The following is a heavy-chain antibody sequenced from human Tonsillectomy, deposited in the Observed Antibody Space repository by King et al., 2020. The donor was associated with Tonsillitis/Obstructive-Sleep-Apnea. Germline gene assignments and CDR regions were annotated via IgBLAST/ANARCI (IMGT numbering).Heavy chain of an antibody. CDR1: GFTFSNYA. CDR2: ISYDGSDK. CDR3: GRHKGATIPVASLDY. V-gene: IGHV3-30*01. D-gene: IGHD6-19*01. J-gene: IGHJ4*02. Sequence: VQLVESGGGVVQPGRSLRLSCAASGFTFSNYAMHWVRQAPGKGLEWGAVISYDGSDKLFANSGRGRFTTSRDHSKNTLYLQPDSLRTEDTAVYYCGRHKGATIPVASLDYWGQGTLVTVSS.